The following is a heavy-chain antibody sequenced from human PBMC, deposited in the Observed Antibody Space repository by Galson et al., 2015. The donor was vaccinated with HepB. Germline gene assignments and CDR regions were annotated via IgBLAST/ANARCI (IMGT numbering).Heavy chain of an antibody. CDR3: ARDRSLYGDPNYYYYYGMDV. D-gene: IGHD4-17*01. J-gene: IGHJ6*02. V-gene: IGHV3-33*01. CDR2: IWYDGSNE. CDR1: GFTFSSYG. Sequence: SLRLSCAASGFTFSSYGMHWVRQAPGRGLEWVALIWYDGSNEYYADSVKGRFTISRDFSRNTLYLQINSLRAEDTAVYYCARDRSLYGDPNYYYYYGMDVWGQGTTVTVSS.